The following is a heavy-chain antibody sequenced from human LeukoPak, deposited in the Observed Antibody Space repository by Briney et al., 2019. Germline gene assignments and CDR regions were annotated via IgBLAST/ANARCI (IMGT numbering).Heavy chain of an antibody. V-gene: IGHV4-59*01. CDR2: IYYSGST. CDR1: GGSISSYY. D-gene: IGHD3-16*02. Sequence: PSETLSLTCTVSGGSISSYYWSWIRQPPGKGLEWIGYIYYSGSTNYNPSLTSRVTISVDTSKNQFSLKLSSVTASDTAVYYCARRGSYRPYYFDYWGQGTLVTVSS. J-gene: IGHJ4*02. CDR3: ARRGSYRPYYFDY.